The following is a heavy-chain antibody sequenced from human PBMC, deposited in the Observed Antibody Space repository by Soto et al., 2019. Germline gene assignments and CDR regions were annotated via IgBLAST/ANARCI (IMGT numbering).Heavy chain of an antibody. CDR1: GFTFSSYW. Sequence: EVHLVESGGGLVQPGGSLRLSCAASGFTFSSYWMNWVRQVPGKGLVWVSRINTDGSTTNYADSVKGRFTISRDNAKSTRYLQTNSLRAEDTAVYYCATFPGGVPAGYWGQGTLVTVSS. CDR3: ATFPGGVPAGY. V-gene: IGHV3-74*01. D-gene: IGHD2-8*02. CDR2: INTDGSTT. J-gene: IGHJ4*02.